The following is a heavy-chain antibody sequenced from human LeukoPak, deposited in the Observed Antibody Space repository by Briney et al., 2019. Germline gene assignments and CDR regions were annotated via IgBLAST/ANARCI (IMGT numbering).Heavy chain of an antibody. CDR1: GFTFSSYW. CDR2: IKQDGSEK. D-gene: IGHD6-13*01. V-gene: IGHV3-7*03. CDR3: AREISSSWSDYFDY. J-gene: IGHJ4*02. Sequence: GGSLRLSCAASGFTFSSYWMSWVRQAPGKGLGWVANIKQDGSEKYYVDSVKGRFTISRDNAKNSLYLQMNSLRAEDTAVYYCAREISSSWSDYFDYWVQGTLVIVSS.